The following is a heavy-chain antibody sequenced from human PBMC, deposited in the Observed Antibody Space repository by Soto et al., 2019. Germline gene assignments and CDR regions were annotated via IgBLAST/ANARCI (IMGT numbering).Heavy chain of an antibody. CDR1: GNTFASYV. CDR3: ARGGLGEFGSFDY. CDR2: VRGYNGGT. Sequence: QVQLVQSGAEVKKHGASVKVSCKVSGNTFASYVFSWVRQAPGQGLDWLGWVRGYNGGTSYAEKFQVRVSMTTDTSTTTAYMELRSLRSDDTAVYYGARGGLGEFGSFDYWGQGTLVTVSS. V-gene: IGHV1-18*01. D-gene: IGHD3-10*01. J-gene: IGHJ4*02.